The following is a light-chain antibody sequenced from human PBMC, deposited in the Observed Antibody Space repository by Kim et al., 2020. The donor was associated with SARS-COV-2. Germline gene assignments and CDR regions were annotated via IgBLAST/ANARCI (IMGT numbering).Light chain of an antibody. CDR1: SRDVGGYNY. V-gene: IGLV2-14*01. J-gene: IGLJ2*01. CDR2: DVT. Sequence: QSALTQPASVSGSPGQSITISCTGTSRDVGGYNYVSWYQQHPGKAPKLIIYDVTERPSGVSNRFSGSKSGNTASLTISGLQAEDEADYYCSSYTSSTPLVFGGGTQLTVL. CDR3: SSYTSSTPLV.